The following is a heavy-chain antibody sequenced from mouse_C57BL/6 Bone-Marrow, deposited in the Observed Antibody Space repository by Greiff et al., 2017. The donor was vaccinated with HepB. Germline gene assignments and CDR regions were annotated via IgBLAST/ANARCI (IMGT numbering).Heavy chain of an antibody. Sequence: EVQLQQSGTVLARPGASVKMSCKTSGYTFTSYWMHWVKQRPGQGLEWIGAIYPGNSDTSYNQKLKGKAKLTAVTSASTAYMELSSLTNEDSAVYYWTRSCYGSSYGYWGQGTTLTVSS. CDR3: TRSCYGSSYGY. D-gene: IGHD1-1*01. CDR2: IYPGNSDT. J-gene: IGHJ2*01. CDR1: GYTFTSYW. V-gene: IGHV1-5*01.